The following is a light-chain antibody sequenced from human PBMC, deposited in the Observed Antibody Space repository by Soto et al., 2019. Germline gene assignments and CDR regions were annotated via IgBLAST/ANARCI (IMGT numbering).Light chain of an antibody. CDR2: AAS. Sequence: DIQMTQSPSSLSASVGDRVTITCRASQGISNFLAWYQQKPGKVPKLLISAASTLQSGVTSRFSGSGSGTDFNLTISSLQPEDVATYYCQKYNSPPFTFGPGTKVAIK. CDR3: QKYNSPPFT. J-gene: IGKJ3*01. CDR1: QGISNF. V-gene: IGKV1-27*01.